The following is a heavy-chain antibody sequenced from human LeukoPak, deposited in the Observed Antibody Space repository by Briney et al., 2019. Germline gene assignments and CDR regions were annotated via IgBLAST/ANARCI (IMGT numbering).Heavy chain of an antibody. D-gene: IGHD6-13*01. CDR1: GYTFTSYA. Sequence: ASVKVSCKASGYTFTSYAMHWVRQAPGQRLEWMGWINAGNGNTKYSQKFQGRVTITSDTSTSTAYMELSSLRSEDTAVYYCARDGRIAAAGTAYYFDYWGQGTLVTVSS. V-gene: IGHV1-3*01. CDR2: INAGNGNT. J-gene: IGHJ4*02. CDR3: ARDGRIAAAGTAYYFDY.